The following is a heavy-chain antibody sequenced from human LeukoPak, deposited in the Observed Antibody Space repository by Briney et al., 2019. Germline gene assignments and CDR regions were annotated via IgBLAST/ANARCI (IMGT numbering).Heavy chain of an antibody. CDR3: ARRYCSGGTCYYFDY. CDR2: MYYSGST. V-gene: IGHV4-39*01. J-gene: IGHJ4*02. D-gene: IGHD2-15*01. Sequence: SETLSLTCTVSGGSISSSNYCWGWVRQPPGKGLEWIVTMYYSGSTFYNPSLKSRVMISVDTSKSQFSLRLGSVTAADTAVYYCARRYCSGGTCYYFDYWGQGTLVTVSS. CDR1: GGSISSSNYC.